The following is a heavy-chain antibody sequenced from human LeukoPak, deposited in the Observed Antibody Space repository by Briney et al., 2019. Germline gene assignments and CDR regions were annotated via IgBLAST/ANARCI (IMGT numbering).Heavy chain of an antibody. D-gene: IGHD2-15*01. CDR3: ATKKSVSYCSGGSCYSMDAFDI. CDR2: FDPEDGET. V-gene: IGHV1-24*01. J-gene: IGHJ3*02. Sequence: ASVKVSCKVSGYTLTELSMHWVRQAPGKGLEWMGGFDPEDGETIYAQKFQGRVTMTEDTSTDTAYMELSSLRSEDTAVYYCATKKSVSYCSGGSCYSMDAFDIWGQGTMVTVSS. CDR1: GYTLTELS.